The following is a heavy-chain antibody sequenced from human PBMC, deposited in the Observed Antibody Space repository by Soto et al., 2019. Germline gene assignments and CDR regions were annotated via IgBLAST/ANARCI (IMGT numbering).Heavy chain of an antibody. J-gene: IGHJ4*02. CDR2: INPKNGGT. CDR3: ARSDSSGSFDF. CDR1: GYTFTYFY. V-gene: IGHV1-2*02. D-gene: IGHD5-18*01. Sequence: QVQLVQSGAETKKPGASVRVSCKTSGYTFTYFYIHWVRLAPGQGLEWMGWINPKNGGTSHAQKFQGRVTMTRDTSINTVYMELNRLTSDDRGVYYCARSDSSGSFDFWCQVNLVTVSS.